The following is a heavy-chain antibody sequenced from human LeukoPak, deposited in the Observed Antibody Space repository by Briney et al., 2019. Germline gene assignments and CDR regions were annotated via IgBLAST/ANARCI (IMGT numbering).Heavy chain of an antibody. D-gene: IGHD3-9*01. Sequence: SETLSLTCAVYGGSFSDYFWSWIRQPPGKGLEWIGEINHRGNTKYSPSLKSRVTISRDTSKNQFSLNLSSVTAADTAVYYCARLLRYSDWSSGFDNWGQGTLVTVSS. V-gene: IGHV4-34*01. CDR1: GGSFSDYF. CDR3: ARLLRYSDWSSGFDN. J-gene: IGHJ4*02. CDR2: INHRGNT.